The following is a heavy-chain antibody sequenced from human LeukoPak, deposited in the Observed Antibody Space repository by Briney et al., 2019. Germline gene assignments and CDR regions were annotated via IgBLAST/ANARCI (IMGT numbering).Heavy chain of an antibody. CDR3: TTDRYYDNSELQFQH. V-gene: IGHV3-15*01. D-gene: IGHD3-22*01. CDR2: IKSKTDGGTI. J-gene: IGHJ1*01. CDR1: GFTFSKAW. Sequence: GGSLRLSCAVSGFTFSKAWMSWVRQAPGKGLEWVGRIKSKTDGGTIDYAAPVKGRFTISRDDSRNTLYLQMDSLKIEDTAVYYCTTDRYYDNSELQFQHWGQGTLVTVSS.